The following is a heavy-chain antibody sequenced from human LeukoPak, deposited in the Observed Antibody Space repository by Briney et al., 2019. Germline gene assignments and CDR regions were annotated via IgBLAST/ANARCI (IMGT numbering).Heavy chain of an antibody. D-gene: IGHD3-10*01. CDR1: GFTFSSYA. CDR3: AKSPSITMVRGVIPFDY. J-gene: IGHJ4*02. CDR2: ISGSGGST. V-gene: IGHV3-23*01. Sequence: PGGSLRLSCAASGFTFSSYARSWVRQAPGKGLEWVSAISGSGGSTYYADSVKGRFTISRDNSKNTLYLQMNSLRAEDTAVYYCAKSPSITMVRGVIPFDYWGQGTLVTVSS.